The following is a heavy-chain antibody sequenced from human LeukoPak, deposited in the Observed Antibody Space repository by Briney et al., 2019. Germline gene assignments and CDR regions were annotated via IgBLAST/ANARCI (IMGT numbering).Heavy chain of an antibody. CDR2: INHRGST. CDR1: GGSFSGYY. D-gene: IGHD4-17*01. V-gene: IGHV4-34*01. CDR3: ARDRRYDYGDFQPAPFDY. J-gene: IGHJ4*02. Sequence: KPSETLSLTCAVYGGSFSGYYWSWIRQPPGKGLEWIGEINHRGSTNYNPSLKSRVTISVDTSKNQFSLKLSSVTAADTAVYYCARDRRYDYGDFQPAPFDYWGQGTLVTVSS.